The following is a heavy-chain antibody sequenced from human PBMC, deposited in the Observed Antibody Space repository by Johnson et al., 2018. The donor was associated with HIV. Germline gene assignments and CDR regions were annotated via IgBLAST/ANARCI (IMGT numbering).Heavy chain of an antibody. CDR2: IYSGDTT. V-gene: IGHV3-66*02. Sequence: VQLVESGGGVVQPGRSLRLSCAVSGFTVNGNYMSWVRQAPGKGLEWVSVIYSGDTTYYADSVKGRFTISRDNSKTTLYLQMNSLRAEDTAVYYCAKAPYGSGIRPGAFDIWGQGTMVTVSS. J-gene: IGHJ3*02. CDR1: GFTVNGNY. CDR3: AKAPYGSGIRPGAFDI. D-gene: IGHD3-10*01.